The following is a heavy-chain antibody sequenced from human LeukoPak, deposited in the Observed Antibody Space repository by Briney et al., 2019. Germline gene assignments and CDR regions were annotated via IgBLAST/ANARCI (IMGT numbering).Heavy chain of an antibody. CDR3: AKEYYDSSGSFDY. CDR1: GFTFDDYA. CDR2: ISWNSGSI. V-gene: IGHV3-9*01. Sequence: GGSLRLSCAASGFTFDDYAMHWVRQAPGKGLEWVSGISWNSGSIGYADSVKGRFTISRDNAKNSLYLQTNSLRAEDTALYYCAKEYYDSSGSFDYWGQGTLVTVSS. D-gene: IGHD3-22*01. J-gene: IGHJ4*02.